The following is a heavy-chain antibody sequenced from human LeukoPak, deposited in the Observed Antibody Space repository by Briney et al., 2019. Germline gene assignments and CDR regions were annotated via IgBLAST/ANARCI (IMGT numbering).Heavy chain of an antibody. Sequence: PGGSLRLSCAASGFTFSSYAMHWVRQAPGKGLEWVAVISYDGSNKYYADSVKGRFTISRDNSKNTLYLQMNSLRAEDTAVYYCARAWATVVTSLDLWGRGTLVTVSS. CDR3: ARAWATVVTSLDL. CDR2: ISYDGSNK. J-gene: IGHJ2*01. D-gene: IGHD4-23*01. V-gene: IGHV3-30-3*01. CDR1: GFTFSSYA.